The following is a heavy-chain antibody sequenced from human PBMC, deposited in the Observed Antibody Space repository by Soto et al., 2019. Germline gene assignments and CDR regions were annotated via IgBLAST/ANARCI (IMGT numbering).Heavy chain of an antibody. CDR3: ARVSDFWSGYIRHYGMDV. Sequence: VASVKVSCKASGGTFSSYAISWVRQAPGQGLEWMGGIIPIFGTANYAQKFQGRVTITADESTSTAYMELSSLRSEDTAVYYCARVSDFWSGYIRHYGMDVWGQGTTVTVSS. J-gene: IGHJ6*02. D-gene: IGHD3-3*01. CDR1: GGTFSSYA. V-gene: IGHV1-69*13. CDR2: IIPIFGTA.